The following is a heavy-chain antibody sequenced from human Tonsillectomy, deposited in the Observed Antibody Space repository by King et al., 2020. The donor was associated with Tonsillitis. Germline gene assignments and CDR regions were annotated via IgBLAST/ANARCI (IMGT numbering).Heavy chain of an antibody. V-gene: IGHV3-15*01. J-gene: IGHJ4*02. CDR3: TTAYGSGDTFDY. D-gene: IGHD3-10*01. CDR2: IKRKTDGGTT. Sequence: EVQLVESGGGLVKPGGSLRLSCAASGFTFSNAWMSWVRQAPGKGLEWVGRIKRKTDGGTTDYAAPVKGRFTMSRDDSKNTLYLQMNSLKTEDTAMYYCTTAYGSGDTFDYWGQGTLVTVSS. CDR1: GFTFSNAW.